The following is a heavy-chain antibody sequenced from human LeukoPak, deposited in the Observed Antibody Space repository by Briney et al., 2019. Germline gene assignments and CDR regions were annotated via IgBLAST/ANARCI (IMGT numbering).Heavy chain of an antibody. CDR3: ARGGYHIVVVPAAIGAFDI. CDR1: GGSISSGGYS. CDR2: IYHSGST. D-gene: IGHD2-2*01. V-gene: IGHV4-30-2*01. J-gene: IGHJ3*02. Sequence: SQTLSLTCAVSGGSISSGGYSWSWIRQPPGKGLEWIGYIYHSGSTYYNPSLKSRVTISVDRSKNQFSLKLSSVTAADTAVYYCARGGYHIVVVPAAIGAFDIWGQGTMVTVSS.